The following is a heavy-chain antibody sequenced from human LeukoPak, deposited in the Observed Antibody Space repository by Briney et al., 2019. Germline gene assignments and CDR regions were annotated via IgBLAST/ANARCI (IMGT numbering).Heavy chain of an antibody. Sequence: ASVKVSCKASGYTSTSYDINWVRQATGQGLEWMGWMNPNSGNTGYAQKFQGRVTMTRNTSISTAYMELSSLRSEDTAVYYCAIGYGDYVSGDPHDAFDIWGQGTMVTVSS. CDR3: AIGYGDYVSGDPHDAFDI. CDR1: GYTSTSYD. V-gene: IGHV1-8*02. D-gene: IGHD4-17*01. J-gene: IGHJ3*02. CDR2: MNPNSGNT.